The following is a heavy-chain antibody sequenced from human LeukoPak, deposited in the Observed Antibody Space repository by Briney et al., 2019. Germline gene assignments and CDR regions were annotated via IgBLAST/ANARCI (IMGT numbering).Heavy chain of an antibody. CDR1: GYTFTGYY. D-gene: IGHD5-12*01. J-gene: IGHJ6*02. CDR3: ARDQRARLRSGYYYGMDV. Sequence: GASVKVSCKASGYTFTGYYMHWVRQAPGQGLEWMGWINPNSGDTNYAQKFQGRVTMTRDTSISTAYMELSRLRSDDTAVYYCARDQRARLRSGYYYGMDVWGQGTTVTVSS. CDR2: INPNSGDT. V-gene: IGHV1-2*02.